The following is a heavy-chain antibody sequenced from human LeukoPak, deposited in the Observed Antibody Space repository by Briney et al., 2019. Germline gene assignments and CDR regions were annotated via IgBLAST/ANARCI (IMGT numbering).Heavy chain of an antibody. CDR1: GFTLSNYS. D-gene: IGHD3-10*01. V-gene: IGHV3-21*01. CDR2: LTGSSDFI. J-gene: IGHJ3*02. Sequence: GGSLRLSCAASGFTLSNYSMNWVRPAPGKGLGWVPSLTGSSDFIYYADSRKGRITISRANAKNSLYLQMNSLRAEDTGVYYCARDFAGGYYRDAFDMWGQGTMVTVSS. CDR3: ARDFAGGYYRDAFDM.